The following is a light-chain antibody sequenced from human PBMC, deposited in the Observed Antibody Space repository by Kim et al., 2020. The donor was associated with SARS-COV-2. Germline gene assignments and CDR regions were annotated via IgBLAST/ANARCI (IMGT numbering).Light chain of an antibody. CDR2: AAY. Sequence: ASVGDRVTIICRASQGIRNSLAWIQHKPGKAPKSLIFAAYSLQSGVPSKFSGSGSGTDFTLTITNLQPEDFATYYCQQYNSFPPTFGGGTKVDIK. CDR3: QQYNSFPPT. J-gene: IGKJ4*01. V-gene: IGKV1-16*02. CDR1: QGIRNS.